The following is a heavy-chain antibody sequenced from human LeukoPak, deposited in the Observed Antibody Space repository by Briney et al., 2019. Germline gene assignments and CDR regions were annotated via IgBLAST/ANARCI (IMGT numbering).Heavy chain of an antibody. CDR1: GFTFSSYA. D-gene: IGHD6-13*01. J-gene: IGHJ4*02. CDR2: ISGSGGST. Sequence: PGGSLRLSCAASGFTFSSYAMSWVRQAPGKGLEWVTAISGSGGSTYYADSVKGRLTIPRDNSKNTLYLQMNSLRAEDTAVYYCAKDVSQQLSGNRFDYWGQGTQVTVSS. V-gene: IGHV3-23*01. CDR3: AKDVSQQLSGNRFDY.